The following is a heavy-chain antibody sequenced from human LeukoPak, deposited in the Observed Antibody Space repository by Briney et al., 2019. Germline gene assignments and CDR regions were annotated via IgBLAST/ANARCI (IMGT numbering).Heavy chain of an antibody. CDR3: AKDQVGAVADMTFDY. CDR2: INTDGSST. D-gene: IGHD6-19*01. CDR1: GFTFSSYW. J-gene: IGHJ4*02. V-gene: IGHV3-74*01. Sequence: PGGSLRLSCAASGFTFSSYWMHWVRQAPGKGLVWVSRINTDGSSTSYADSVKGRFTISRDNSKNTLYLQMNSLRAEDTAVYYCAKDQVGAVADMTFDYWGQGTLVTVST.